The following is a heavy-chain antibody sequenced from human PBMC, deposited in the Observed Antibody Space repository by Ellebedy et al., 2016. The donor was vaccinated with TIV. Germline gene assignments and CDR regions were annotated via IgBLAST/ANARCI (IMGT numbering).Heavy chain of an antibody. CDR2: IYPDDSDT. CDR1: GYNFATYW. J-gene: IGHJ6*02. D-gene: IGHD6-6*01. CDR3: ARGSYSSSQGGGMDV. V-gene: IGHV5-51*01. Sequence: GESLKISCKGSGYNFATYWIAWVRQMPGKGLEWMGIIYPDDSDTTYSPSFQGQVTISVDKSISTAYLQWSSLKASDTAMYYCARGSYSSSQGGGMDVWGQGTTVTVSS.